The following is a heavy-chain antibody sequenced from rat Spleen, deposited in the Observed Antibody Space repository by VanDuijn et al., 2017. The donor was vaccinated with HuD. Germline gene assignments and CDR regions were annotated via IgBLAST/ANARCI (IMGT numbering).Heavy chain of an antibody. J-gene: IGHJ3*01. CDR1: GFTFSNYD. D-gene: IGHD1-12*02. Sequence: EVQLVESGGGLVQPGRSLKLSCAASGFTFSNYDMAWVRQAPTKGLEWVASISPSGGSTYYRDSVKGRFTVSRDNAKSTLYLQMDSLRSEDTATYYCARQYYDGTDFYGFAYWGQGTLVTVSS. CDR2: ISPSGGST. CDR3: ARQYYDGTDFYGFAY. V-gene: IGHV5-25*01.